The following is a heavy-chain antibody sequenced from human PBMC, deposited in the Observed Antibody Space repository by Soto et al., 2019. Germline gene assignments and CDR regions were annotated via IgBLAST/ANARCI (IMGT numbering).Heavy chain of an antibody. V-gene: IGHV3-33*01. D-gene: IGHD2-2*01. CDR3: ARARYCSSTSCHPFDY. Sequence: VAVIWYDGSNKYYADSVKGRFTISRDNSKNTLYLQMNSLRAEDTAVYYCARARYCSSTSCHPFDYWGQGTLVTVSS. J-gene: IGHJ4*02. CDR2: IWYDGSNK.